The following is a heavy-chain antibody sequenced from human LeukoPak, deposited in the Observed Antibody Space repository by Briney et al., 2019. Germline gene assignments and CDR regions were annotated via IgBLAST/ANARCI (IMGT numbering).Heavy chain of an antibody. CDR3: ARGFSSSTTSPFDY. CDR1: GFTFSSYA. Sequence: PGGSLRLSCAASGFTFSSYAMHWVRQAPGKGLEWLAVISYDGSNKYYADSVKGRFTISRDNAKNTLYLQMNSLRAEDTAVYYCARGFSSSTTSPFDYWGQGTLVTVSS. CDR2: ISYDGSNK. D-gene: IGHD2-2*01. V-gene: IGHV3-30*07. J-gene: IGHJ4*02.